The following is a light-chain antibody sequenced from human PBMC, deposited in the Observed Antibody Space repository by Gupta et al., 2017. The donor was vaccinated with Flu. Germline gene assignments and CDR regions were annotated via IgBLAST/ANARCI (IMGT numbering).Light chain of an antibody. V-gene: IGLV2-8*01. CDR1: GSDVGFYNY. CDR2: KVS. Sequence: QSALTQPPSASGSPGQSVTISCTGTGSDVGFYNYVSWYHQHPGKAPKLMIYKVSKRPSGVPDRFSGSKSGNTASLTVSGLQAEDEGDYYCSSYAGSNNYVFGSGTQVTVL. J-gene: IGLJ1*01. CDR3: SSYAGSNNYV.